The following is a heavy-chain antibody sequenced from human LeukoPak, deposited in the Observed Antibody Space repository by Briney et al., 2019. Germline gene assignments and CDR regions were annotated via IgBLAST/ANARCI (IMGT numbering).Heavy chain of an antibody. Sequence: SETLSLTCTVSGGSISSYYWSWIRQPPGKGLEWIGYIYYSGSTNYNPSLKSRVTISVDTSKNQFSLKLSSVTAADTAVYYCARGGSSWYDHFDYWGQGTLVTVCS. D-gene: IGHD6-13*01. CDR1: GGSISSYY. CDR2: IYYSGST. CDR3: ARGGSSWYDHFDY. V-gene: IGHV4-59*01. J-gene: IGHJ4*02.